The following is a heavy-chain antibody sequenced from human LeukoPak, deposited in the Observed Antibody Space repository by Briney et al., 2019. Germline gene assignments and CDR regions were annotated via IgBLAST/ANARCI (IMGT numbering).Heavy chain of an antibody. V-gene: IGHV3-66*01. J-gene: IGHJ5*02. CDR2: IYGGGST. CDR3: ARDGIAAAFDP. CDR1: AFTVSSNY. D-gene: IGHD6-25*01. Sequence: GGSLRLSFAASAFTVSSNYVRWVRQAPGKGLEWVSAIYGGGSTYYADSGEERSSLSRGPTKSTPYLQMQSLRGTEPAMYLCARDGIAAAFDPWGQGTLVTVSS.